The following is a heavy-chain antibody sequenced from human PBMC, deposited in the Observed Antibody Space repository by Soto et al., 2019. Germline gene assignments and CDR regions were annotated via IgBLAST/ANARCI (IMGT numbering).Heavy chain of an antibody. V-gene: IGHV4-31*03. CDR2: IYYSGST. Sequence: LSLTCTVSGGSISSGGYYWSWIRQHPGKGLEWIGYIYYSGSTYYNPSLKSRVTISVDTSKNQFSLKLSSVTAADTAVYYCARDYDILTGYRGYYYYYGMDVWGQGTTVTVSS. J-gene: IGHJ6*02. CDR1: GGSISSGGYY. CDR3: ARDYDILTGYRGYYYYYGMDV. D-gene: IGHD3-9*01.